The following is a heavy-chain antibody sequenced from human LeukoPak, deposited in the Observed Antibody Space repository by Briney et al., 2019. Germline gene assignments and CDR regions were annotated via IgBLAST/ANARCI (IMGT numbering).Heavy chain of an antibody. CDR3: AKDGHYDFWSGFNYPDY. D-gene: IGHD3-3*01. CDR1: GFTFSSHN. V-gene: IGHV3-30*18. Sequence: GGSLRLSCTASGFTFSSHNMHWVRQAPGKGLEWVALISYDGDNKDQADSVKGRFTVSRDNSKNTVYLQMNSLRAEDTAMYYCAKDGHYDFWSGFNYPDYWGQGTLVTVSS. J-gene: IGHJ4*02. CDR2: ISYDGDNK.